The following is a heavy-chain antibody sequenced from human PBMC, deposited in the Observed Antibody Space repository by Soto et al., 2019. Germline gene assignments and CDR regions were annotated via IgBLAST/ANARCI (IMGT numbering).Heavy chain of an antibody. D-gene: IGHD6-6*01. CDR1: GGTFSSYA. Sequence: SVKVSCKASGGTFSSYAISWVRQAPGQGLEWMGGIIPIFGTANYAQKFQGRVTITADESTSTAYMELSSLRSEDTAVYYCARRGSGAVEYSSWRPTYYYYGMDVWGQGTTVTVSS. CDR2: IIPIFGTA. V-gene: IGHV1-69*13. CDR3: ARRGSGAVEYSSWRPTYYYYGMDV. J-gene: IGHJ6*02.